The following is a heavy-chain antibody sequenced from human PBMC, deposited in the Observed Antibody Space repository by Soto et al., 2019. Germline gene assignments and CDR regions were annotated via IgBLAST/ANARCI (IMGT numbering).Heavy chain of an antibody. D-gene: IGHD3-3*01. CDR1: GGSFSGYY. V-gene: IGHV4-34*01. CDR3: ARGGYYDFWSGPPFDP. J-gene: IGHJ5*02. Sequence: SETLSLTCAVYGGSFSGYYWSWIRQPPGKGLEWIGEINHSGSTNYNPSLKSRVTISVDTSKNQFSLKLSSVTAADTAVYYCARGGYYDFWSGPPFDPWGQGTLVTVSS. CDR2: INHSGST.